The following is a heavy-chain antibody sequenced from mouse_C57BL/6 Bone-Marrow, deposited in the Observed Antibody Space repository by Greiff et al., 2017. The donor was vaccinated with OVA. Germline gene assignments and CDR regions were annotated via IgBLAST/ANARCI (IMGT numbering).Heavy chain of an antibody. CDR1: GYTFTSYW. CDR2: IDPSDSYT. Sequence: VQLQQPGAELVKPGASVKLSCKASGYTFTSYWMQWVKQRPGQGLEWIGEIDPSDSYTNYNQKFKGKATLTVDTSSSTAYMQLSSLTSEDSAVYYCARRPPRYGDWFAYWGQGTLVTVAA. V-gene: IGHV1-50*01. D-gene: IGHD1-1*01. CDR3: ARRPPRYGDWFAY. J-gene: IGHJ3*01.